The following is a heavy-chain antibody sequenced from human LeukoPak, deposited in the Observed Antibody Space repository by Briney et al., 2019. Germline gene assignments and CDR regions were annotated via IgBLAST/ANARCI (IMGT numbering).Heavy chain of an antibody. V-gene: IGHV4-34*01. J-gene: IGHJ4*02. CDR2: INHSGST. CDR1: GGSISSHY. Sequence: SETLSLTCTVSGGSISSHYWSWIRQPPGKGLEWIGEINHSGSTNYNPSLKSRVTISVDTSKNQFSLKLSSVTAADTAVYYCARGGVWFGEDWGQGTLVTVSS. D-gene: IGHD3-10*01. CDR3: ARGGVWFGED.